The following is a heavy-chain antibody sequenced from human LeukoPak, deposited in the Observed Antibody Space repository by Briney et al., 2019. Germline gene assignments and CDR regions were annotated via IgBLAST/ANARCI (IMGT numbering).Heavy chain of an antibody. J-gene: IGHJ4*02. D-gene: IGHD3-22*01. V-gene: IGHV3-48*01. CDR3: ASWGSSGYYWY. Sequence: GGSLRLSCAASGFTFSTYSMNWVRQAPGKGLEWVSYISSSSSTIYYADSVKGRFTISRDNAKNSLHLQVNSLRAEDTAVYYCASWGSSGYYWYWGQGTLVTVSS. CDR1: GFTFSTYS. CDR2: ISSSSSTI.